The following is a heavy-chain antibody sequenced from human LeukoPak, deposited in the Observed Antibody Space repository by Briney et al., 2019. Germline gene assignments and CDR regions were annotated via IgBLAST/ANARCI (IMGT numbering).Heavy chain of an antibody. Sequence: FQGRVTMTRNPSISTAYMELSSLRSEDTAVYYCARGPISVHHMDVWGKGTTVTVSS. D-gene: IGHD3-9*01. V-gene: IGHV1-8*01. J-gene: IGHJ6*03. CDR3: ARGPISVHHMDV.